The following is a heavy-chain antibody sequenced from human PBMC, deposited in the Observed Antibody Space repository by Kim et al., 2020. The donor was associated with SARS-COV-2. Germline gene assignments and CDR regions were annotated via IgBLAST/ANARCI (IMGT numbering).Heavy chain of an antibody. D-gene: IGHD3-10*01. CDR2: MYDTGSA. Sequence: SETLSLTCTVSDGSISNYYLSWIRQSPGKGLEWIGYMYDTGSADYSPSFKSRVTISLEKSKNQFSLKVNSVTAANTAVYYCARTDGSGRFSSAMDVWGQGTTVSVSS. V-gene: IGHV4-59*12. CDR3: ARTDGSGRFSSAMDV. CDR1: DGSISNYY. J-gene: IGHJ6*02.